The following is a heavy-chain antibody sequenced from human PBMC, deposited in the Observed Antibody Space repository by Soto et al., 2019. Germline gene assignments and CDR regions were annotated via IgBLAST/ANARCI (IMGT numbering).Heavy chain of an antibody. J-gene: IGHJ4*02. CDR3: ARGLEDYIPEPTPYYFDY. CDR1: GDSVSSNSAA. D-gene: IGHD3-16*01. CDR2: TYYRSKWYN. V-gene: IGHV6-1*01. Sequence: SQTLSLTCAISGDSVSSNSAAWNWIRQSPSRGLEWLGRTYYRSKWYNDYAVSVKSRITINPDTSKNQFSLQLNSVTPEDTAVYYCARGLEDYIPEPTPYYFDYWGQGTLVTVSS.